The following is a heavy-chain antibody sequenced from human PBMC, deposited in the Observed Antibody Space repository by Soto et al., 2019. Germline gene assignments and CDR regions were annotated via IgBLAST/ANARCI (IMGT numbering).Heavy chain of an antibody. CDR1: GFTFSSYA. CDR2: ISGSGGST. J-gene: IGHJ3*02. Sequence: EVQLLESGGGLVQPGGSLRLSCAASGFTFSSYAMSWVRQAPGKGLEWVSAISGSGGSTYYADSVKGRFTISRDNSKNPLYLQMNSLRAEDTAVYYCAKDFLTTVTTYGDDAFDIWGQGTMVTVSS. V-gene: IGHV3-23*01. CDR3: AKDFLTTVTTYGDDAFDI. D-gene: IGHD4-17*01.